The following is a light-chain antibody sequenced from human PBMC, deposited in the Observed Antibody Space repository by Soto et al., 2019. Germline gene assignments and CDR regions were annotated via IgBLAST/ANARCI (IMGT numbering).Light chain of an antibody. V-gene: IGKV3-15*01. CDR1: QSVSSN. CDR2: GAS. Sequence: EIVLTQSPATLSVSPGEGATLSCSASQSVSSNLAWYPQKPGQAPRLLIYGASTRATGIPARFSGSGSGTESTLTISSLQSEDFAEYYSQQYTTRPWTIVQGTKVDIK. CDR3: QQYTTRPWT. J-gene: IGKJ1*01.